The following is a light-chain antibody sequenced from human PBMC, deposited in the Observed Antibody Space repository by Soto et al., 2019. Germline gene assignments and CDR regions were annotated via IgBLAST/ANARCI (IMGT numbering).Light chain of an antibody. CDR3: QSYDSSLSAFYV. CDR1: NSNIGAGYD. V-gene: IGLV1-40*01. J-gene: IGLJ1*01. Sequence: QAVVTQPPSVSGAPGQRVTISCTGSNSNIGAGYDVHWYQQLPGTAPKLLVYDNTNRPSGVPDRFSGSKSGTSASLAIIGLQAEDEADYYCQSYDSSLSAFYVFGTGTKVTVL. CDR2: DNT.